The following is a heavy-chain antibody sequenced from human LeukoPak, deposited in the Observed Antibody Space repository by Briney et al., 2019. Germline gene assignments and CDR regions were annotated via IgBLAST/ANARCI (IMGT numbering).Heavy chain of an antibody. V-gene: IGHV3-53*01. CDR1: GFTVSSNY. CDR3: ARMRWFGEPYYFDY. CDR2: IYSGGST. D-gene: IGHD3-10*01. Sequence: GGSLRLSCAASGFTVSSNYMSWVRQAPGKGLEWVSVIYSGGSTYYADSVKGGFSISRDNSKNTLYLQMNSLRAEDTAVYYCARMRWFGEPYYFDYWGQGTLVTVSS. J-gene: IGHJ4*02.